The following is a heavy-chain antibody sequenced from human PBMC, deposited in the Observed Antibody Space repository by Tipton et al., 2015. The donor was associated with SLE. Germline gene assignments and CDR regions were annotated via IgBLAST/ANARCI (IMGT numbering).Heavy chain of an antibody. Sequence: TLSLTCTVSGGSISSHYWSWIRQPAGGGLEWIGRIYTNENTNYNPPLKSRVTMSVDTSKNHFSLKLSSVTAADTAVYYCARRRGSSWYEDYFDYWGQGTLVTVSS. CDR3: ARRRGSSWYEDYFDY. CDR1: GGSISSHY. V-gene: IGHV4-4*07. CDR2: IYTNENT. D-gene: IGHD6-13*01. J-gene: IGHJ4*02.